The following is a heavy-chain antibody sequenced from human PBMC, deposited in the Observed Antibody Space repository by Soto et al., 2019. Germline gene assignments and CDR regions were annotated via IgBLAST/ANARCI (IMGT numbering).Heavy chain of an antibody. D-gene: IGHD6-6*01. CDR1: GGSISSYY. Sequence: SETLSLTCTVSGGSISSYYWSWIRQPPGKGLEWIGYIYYSGSTNYNPSLKSRVTISVDTSKNQFSLKLSSVTAADTAVYYCARRIRSAACDIWGQGTMVTVSS. J-gene: IGHJ3*02. CDR3: ARRIRSAACDI. V-gene: IGHV4-59*08. CDR2: IYYSGST.